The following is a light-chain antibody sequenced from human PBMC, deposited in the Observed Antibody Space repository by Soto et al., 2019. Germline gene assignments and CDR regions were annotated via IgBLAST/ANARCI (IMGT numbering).Light chain of an antibody. CDR1: SSDVGIYNL. J-gene: IGLJ1*01. Sequence: QSVLTQPASVSVSPGQSITISCTGTSSDVGIYNLVSWYQQRPDKAPKLVIYEGTKRPSGVSNRFSGSKSGNTASLTISGLQADDEADYYCCSYAGSITFVFGTGTKVTVL. CDR3: CSYAGSITFV. CDR2: EGT. V-gene: IGLV2-23*01.